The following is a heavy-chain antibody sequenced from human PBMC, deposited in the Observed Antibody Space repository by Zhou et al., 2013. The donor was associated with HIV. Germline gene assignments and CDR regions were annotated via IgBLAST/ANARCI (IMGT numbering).Heavy chain of an antibody. V-gene: IGHV1-69*04. CDR2: IIPILGIA. CDR1: GGTFSSYA. CDR3: ATIVATSTPYCSGGSCPNPFDY. D-gene: IGHD2-15*01. J-gene: IGHJ4*02. Sequence: QVQLVQSGAEVKKPGSSVKVSCKASGGTFSSYAISWVRQAPGQGLEWMGRIIPILGIANYAQKFQGRVTITADKSTSTAYMELSSLRSEDTAVYYCATIVATSTPYCSGGSCPNPFDYWGQGTLVTVSS.